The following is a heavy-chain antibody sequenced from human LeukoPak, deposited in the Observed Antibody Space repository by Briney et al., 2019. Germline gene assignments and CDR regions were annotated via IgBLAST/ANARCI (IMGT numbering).Heavy chain of an antibody. J-gene: IGHJ4*02. Sequence: GGSLRLSCAASGFTFSSYWMSWVRQAPGKGLEWVSAISGGGGSTYYADSVKGRFTISRDNSKNTLYLQMNSLRAEDTAVYYCALGGGSYYFDFWGQGTLVTVSS. CDR2: ISGGGGST. CDR3: ALGGGSYYFDF. D-gene: IGHD1-26*01. CDR1: GFTFSSYW. V-gene: IGHV3-23*01.